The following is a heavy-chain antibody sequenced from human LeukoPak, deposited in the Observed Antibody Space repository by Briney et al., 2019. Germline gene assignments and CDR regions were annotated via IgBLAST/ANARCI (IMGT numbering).Heavy chain of an antibody. D-gene: IGHD3-9*01. CDR1: GFSFTSSA. Sequence: SVKVSCKASGFSFTSSAVQWVRQARGQRLEWIGWIVVGSGNTNYAQKFQERVTITRDMSTSTAYMELSSLRSEDTAVYYCAAAPQYDILSFDLWGRGTLVTVSS. CDR3: AAAPQYDILSFDL. V-gene: IGHV1-58*01. CDR2: IVVGSGNT. J-gene: IGHJ2*01.